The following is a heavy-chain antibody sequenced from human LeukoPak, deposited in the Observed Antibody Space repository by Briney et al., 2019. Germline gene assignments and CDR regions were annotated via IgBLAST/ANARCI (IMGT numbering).Heavy chain of an antibody. J-gene: IGHJ4*02. D-gene: IGHD2-15*01. CDR2: IKQDGSEK. V-gene: IGHV3-7*01. Sequence: GGSLRLSCAASGFTFSTYWMSWVRQAPGKGLEWVANIKQDGSEKYYVDSVKGRFTISRDNAKNSLYLQMNSLRAEDTAVYHCERDRYCSGGSCYSHWAHYFDYWGQGTLVTVSS. CDR1: GFTFSTYW. CDR3: ERDRYCSGGSCYSHWAHYFDY.